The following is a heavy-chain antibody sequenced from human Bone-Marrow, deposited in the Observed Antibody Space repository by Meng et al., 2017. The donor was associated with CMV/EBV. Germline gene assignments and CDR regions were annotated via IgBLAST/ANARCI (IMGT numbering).Heavy chain of an antibody. CDR2: MNPNSGNT. V-gene: IGHV1-8*02. CDR3: AKFPVPAAYNWFDP. D-gene: IGHD2-2*01. CDR1: GYTFTYRY. Sequence: ASVKVSCKASGYTFTYRYLHWVRQATGQGLEWMGWMNPNSGNTGYAQKFQGRVTMTRNTSISTAYMELSSLRSEDTAVYYCAKFPVPAAYNWFDPWGQGTLVTVSS. J-gene: IGHJ5*02.